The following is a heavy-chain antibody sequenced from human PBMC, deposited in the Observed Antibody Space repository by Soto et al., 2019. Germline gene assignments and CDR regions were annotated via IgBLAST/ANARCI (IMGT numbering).Heavy chain of an antibody. CDR2: ISSSSSYI. CDR3: ARETPPQTYCSGGSCYTLLGSFDI. V-gene: IGHV3-21*01. J-gene: IGHJ3*02. D-gene: IGHD2-15*01. Sequence: SLRLSCAASGFTFSSYSMNWVRQAPGKGLEWVSSISSSSSYIYYADSVKGRFTISRDNAKNSLYLQMNSLRAEDTAVYYCARETPPQTYCSGGSCYTLLGSFDIWGQGTMVTVSS. CDR1: GFTFSSYS.